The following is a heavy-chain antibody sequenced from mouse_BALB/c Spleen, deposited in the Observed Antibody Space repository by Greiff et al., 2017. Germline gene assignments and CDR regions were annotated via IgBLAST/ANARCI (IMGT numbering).Heavy chain of an antibody. CDR3: ARSFITTGAMDY. CDR2: ISSGGST. CDR1: GFTFSSYA. V-gene: IGHV5-6-5*01. D-gene: IGHD1-2*01. Sequence: EVHLVESGGGLVKPGGSLKLSCAASGFTFSSYAMSWVRQTPEKRLEWVASISSGGSTYYPDSVKGRFTISRDNARNILYLQMSSLRSEDTAMYYCARSFITTGAMDYWGQGTSVTVSS. J-gene: IGHJ4*01.